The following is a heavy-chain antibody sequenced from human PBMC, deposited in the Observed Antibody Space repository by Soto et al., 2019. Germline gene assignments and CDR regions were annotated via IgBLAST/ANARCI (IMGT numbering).Heavy chain of an antibody. CDR3: AHLRLVELSSQEAFDI. Sequence: QITLKESGPTLVKPTQTLTLTCTFSGFSLSTSGVGVGWIRQPPGKALEWLALIYWDDDKRYSPSLKSRLTITKDTSKNQVVLTMTNMDPVDTATYYCAHLRLVELSSQEAFDIWGQGTMVTVSS. J-gene: IGHJ3*02. CDR1: GFSLSTSGVG. D-gene: IGHD3-16*02. CDR2: IYWDDDK. V-gene: IGHV2-5*02.